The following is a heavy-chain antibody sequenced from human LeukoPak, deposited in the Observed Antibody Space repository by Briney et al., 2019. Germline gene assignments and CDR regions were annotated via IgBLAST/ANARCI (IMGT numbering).Heavy chain of an antibody. CDR2: IYYSGST. CDR3: AREALGYCSGGSCNML. D-gene: IGHD2-15*01. Sequence: SETLSLTCAVYGGSFSGYYWSWIRQPPGKGLEWIGYIYYSGSTNYNPSLKSRVTISVDTSKNQFSLKLSSVTAADTAVYYCAREALGYCSGGSCNMLWGQGTLVTVSS. CDR1: GGSFSGYY. J-gene: IGHJ4*02. V-gene: IGHV4-59*01.